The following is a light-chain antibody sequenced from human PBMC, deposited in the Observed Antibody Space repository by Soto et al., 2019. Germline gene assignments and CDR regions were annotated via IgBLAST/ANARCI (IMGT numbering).Light chain of an antibody. V-gene: IGKV3-11*01. J-gene: IGKJ2*01. Sequence: EIVLTQSPATLSLSPGERATLSCRASQSVSSYLALYQQKPGQAPRLLIYDASNIATGIPARFSGGGSGTYVTLTISSLEPEDFAVYYCQQRSNWHPGYTFGQGTKLEIK. CDR1: QSVSSY. CDR2: DAS. CDR3: QQRSNWHPGYT.